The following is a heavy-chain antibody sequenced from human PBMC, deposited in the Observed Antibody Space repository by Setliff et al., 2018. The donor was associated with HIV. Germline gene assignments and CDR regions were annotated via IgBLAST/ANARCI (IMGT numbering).Heavy chain of an antibody. J-gene: IGHJ4*02. D-gene: IGHD3-16*01. CDR1: GDSVTSGGYF. CDR2: IYKNGDT. V-gene: IGHV4-31*03. CDR3: ARGGRKDLTDN. Sequence: SETLSLTCTVSGDSVTSGGYFWIWIRQHPGQGLEWMGYIYKNGDTYYNLSLKSRMTMSLDTSKNQFFLKLNSVTAADTAVYYCARGGRKDLTDNWGQGTLVTVSS.